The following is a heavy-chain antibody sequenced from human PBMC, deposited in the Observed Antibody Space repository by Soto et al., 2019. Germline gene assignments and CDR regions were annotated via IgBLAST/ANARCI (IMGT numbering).Heavy chain of an antibody. D-gene: IGHD3-16*01. CDR2: INHSGST. Sequence: QVQLQQWGAGLLKPSETLSLTCAVYGGSFSGYYWSWIRQPPGKGLEWIGEINHSGSTNYNPSLTSRATISVETSKIQFSLKLSSVPAAASAMYYCARGLGAGGYYCALWRQGTLVTASS. J-gene: IGHJ4*02. CDR3: ARGLGAGGYYCAL. CDR1: GGSFSGYY. V-gene: IGHV4-34*01.